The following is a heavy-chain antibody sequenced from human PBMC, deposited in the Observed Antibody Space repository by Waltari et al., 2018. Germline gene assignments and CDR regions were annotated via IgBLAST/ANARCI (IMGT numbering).Heavy chain of an antibody. CDR2: IYYSGST. V-gene: IGHV4-39*07. Sequence: QLQLQESGPGLVQPSETLSLTCTVSGASISSSSYYWGWIRQSPGTGLEWIGSIYYSGSTYYNPSLKSRVTISVDTSKNQFSLKLSSVTAADTAVYYCARIYGQNFDYWGQGTLVTVSS. CDR1: GASISSSSYY. J-gene: IGHJ4*02. D-gene: IGHD3-10*01. CDR3: ARIYGQNFDY.